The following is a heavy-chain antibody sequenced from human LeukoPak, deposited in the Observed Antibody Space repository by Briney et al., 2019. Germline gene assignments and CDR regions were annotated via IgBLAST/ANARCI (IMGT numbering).Heavy chain of an antibody. J-gene: IGHJ4*02. Sequence: SETLSLTCTVSGGSISSYYWSWIRQPPGKGLEWIGYIYYSGSTNYNPSLKSRVTISVDTSKNQFPLKLSSVTAADTAVYYCAREGWKLERQRVFDYWDQGTLVTVSS. CDR2: IYYSGST. CDR1: GGSISSYY. V-gene: IGHV4-59*01. D-gene: IGHD1-1*01. CDR3: AREGWKLERQRVFDY.